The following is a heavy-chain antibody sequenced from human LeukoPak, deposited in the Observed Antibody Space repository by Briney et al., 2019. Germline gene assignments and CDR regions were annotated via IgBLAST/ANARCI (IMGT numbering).Heavy chain of an antibody. Sequence: SETLSLTCTVSGGSISDYYWSWIRQPAGKGLEWIGRIYTSGSTDYNPSLKSRVAMSVDTSKNQFSLKLNSMTAADTAVYYCARGPPPDFDCWGQGALVTVSS. CDR2: IYTSGST. CDR3: ARGPPPDFDC. V-gene: IGHV4-4*07. CDR1: GGSISDYY. J-gene: IGHJ4*02.